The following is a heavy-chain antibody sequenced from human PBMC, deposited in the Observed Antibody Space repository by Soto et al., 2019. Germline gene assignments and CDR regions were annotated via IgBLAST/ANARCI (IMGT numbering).Heavy chain of an antibody. CDR2: ISYDGSNK. CDR1: GFTFSSYA. D-gene: IGHD3-10*01. V-gene: IGHV3-30-3*01. CDR3: AKLDVQDFDY. Sequence: QVQLVESGGGVVQPGRSLRLSCAASGFTFSSYAMHWVRQAPGKGLEWVAVISYDGSNKYYADSVKGRFTISRDNSKNTLYLQMNSLRAEDTAVYYCAKLDVQDFDYWGQGTQVTVSS. J-gene: IGHJ4*02.